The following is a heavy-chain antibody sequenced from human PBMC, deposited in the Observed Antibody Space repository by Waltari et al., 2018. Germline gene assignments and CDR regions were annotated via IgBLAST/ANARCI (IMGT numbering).Heavy chain of an antibody. CDR2: INPNSGGT. CDR3: ARRYCSGTTCYLDL. Sequence: QVQLVQSGAEVKTPGASVKVSCKASGYTFTDYYMHWVRQAPGQGLEWMGWINPNSGGTNYAQKFQDRVTMTRDTSISTAYMELSRLRSDDTALYYGARRYCSGTTCYLDLWGQGTMVTVSS. J-gene: IGHJ3*01. D-gene: IGHD2-2*01. CDR1: GYTFTDYY. V-gene: IGHV1-2*02.